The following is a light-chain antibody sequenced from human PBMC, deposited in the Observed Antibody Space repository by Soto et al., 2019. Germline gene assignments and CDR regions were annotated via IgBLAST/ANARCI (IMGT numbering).Light chain of an antibody. CDR1: SSDIGGYNY. V-gene: IGLV2-14*01. CDR2: EVT. Sequence: QSVLTQPASVSGSPGQSITVSCTGTSSDIGGYNYVSWYQQHPGKAPKLMVYEVTNRPSGVSDRFSGSKSGNTASLTISGLQADDEGYYYCSSYTSDNRDYVFGTGTKLTVL. CDR3: SSYTSDNRDYV. J-gene: IGLJ1*01.